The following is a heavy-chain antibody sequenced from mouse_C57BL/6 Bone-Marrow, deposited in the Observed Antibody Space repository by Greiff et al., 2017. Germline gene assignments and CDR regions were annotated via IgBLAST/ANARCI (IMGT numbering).Heavy chain of an antibody. CDR2: INPNYGTT. V-gene: IGHV1-39*01. Sequence: VQLQQPGPELVKPGASVKISCKASGYSFTDYNMNWVKQSNGKSLEWIGVINPNYGTTSYNQKFKGKATLTVDQSSSTAYMQLNSLTSEYSAVYYCAKGIYYGILYYFDYWGQGTTLTVSS. D-gene: IGHD2-1*01. J-gene: IGHJ2*01. CDR3: AKGIYYGILYYFDY. CDR1: GYSFTDYN.